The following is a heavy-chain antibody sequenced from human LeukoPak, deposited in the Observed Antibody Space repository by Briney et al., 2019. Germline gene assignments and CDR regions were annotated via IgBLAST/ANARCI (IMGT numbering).Heavy chain of an antibody. CDR3: AGPGDCSSTSCYRGPYYYYYMDV. Sequence: PSETLSLTCAVYGGSFSGYYWSWIRQPPGKGLEWIGEINHSGSTNYNPSLKSRVTISVDTSKNQFSLKLSSVTAADTAVYYCAGPGDCSSTSCYRGPYYYYYMDVWGKGTTVTVSS. CDR2: INHSGST. CDR1: GGSFSGYY. V-gene: IGHV4-34*01. J-gene: IGHJ6*03. D-gene: IGHD2-2*02.